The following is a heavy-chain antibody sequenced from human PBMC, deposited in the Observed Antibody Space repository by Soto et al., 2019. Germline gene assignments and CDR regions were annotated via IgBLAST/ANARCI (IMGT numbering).Heavy chain of an antibody. Sequence: PSETLFLTCAVSSGSISSSNWWSWVRQPPGKGLEWIGEIYHSGSTNYNPSLKSRVTISVDKSKNQFSLKLSSVTAADTAVYYCARAGYCSGGSCGFYYYYMDVWGKGTTVTVSS. D-gene: IGHD2-15*01. CDR1: SGSISSSNW. V-gene: IGHV4-4*02. J-gene: IGHJ6*03. CDR2: IYHSGST. CDR3: ARAGYCSGGSCGFYYYYMDV.